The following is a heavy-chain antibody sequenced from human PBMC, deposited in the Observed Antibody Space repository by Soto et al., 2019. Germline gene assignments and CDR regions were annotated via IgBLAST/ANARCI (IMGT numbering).Heavy chain of an antibody. CDR1: GFTFGSYA. CDR2: VSSIGDST. V-gene: IGHV3-23*01. CDR3: ARDLYSNNWPRIFGV. J-gene: IGHJ4*02. D-gene: IGHD6-13*01. Sequence: EVQLLESGGGLVQPGGSLRLSCAASGFTFGSYAMSWVRQAPGKGLEWGSSVSSIGDSTYYADSVKGRFTISRDTSKNTLYLQLNSLRAEDTAVYYCARDLYSNNWPRIFGVWGQGTLVTVSS.